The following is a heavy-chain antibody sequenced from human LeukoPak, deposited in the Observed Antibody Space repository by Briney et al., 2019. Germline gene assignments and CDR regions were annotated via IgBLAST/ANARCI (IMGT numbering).Heavy chain of an antibody. D-gene: IGHD6-13*01. J-gene: IGHJ4*02. CDR3: AGGGREEYSSSWSYYFDY. V-gene: IGHV3-30*04. Sequence: GGSLRLSCAASGFTFSSYAMHWVRQAPGKGLEWVAVISYDGSNKYYADSVKGRFTISRDNSKNTLYLQMNSLRAEDTAVYYCAGGGREEYSSSWSYYFDYWGQGTLVTVSS. CDR1: GFTFSSYA. CDR2: ISYDGSNK.